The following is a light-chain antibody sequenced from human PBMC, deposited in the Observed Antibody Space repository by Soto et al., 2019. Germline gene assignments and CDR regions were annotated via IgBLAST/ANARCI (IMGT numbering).Light chain of an antibody. Sequence: EIVMSQSPATLSVSPGERATLSCRASQSVSSSYLAWYQQKPGQAPRLLIYGASSRATGIPDRFSGSGSGTDFTLTISILQSEDFAVYYCQQYNNWPPTWTFGQGTKVDIK. CDR1: QSVSSSY. V-gene: IGKV3D-15*03. CDR2: GAS. CDR3: QQYNNWPPTWT. J-gene: IGKJ1*01.